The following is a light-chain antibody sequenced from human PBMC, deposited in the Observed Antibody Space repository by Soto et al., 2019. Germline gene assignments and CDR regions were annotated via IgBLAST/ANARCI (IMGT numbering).Light chain of an antibody. CDR2: DAS. CDR3: QQYFHRLLT. V-gene: IGKV1-33*01. J-gene: IGKJ4*01. CDR1: QDISNN. Sequence: DIQMTQSPSSLSASIGDRVTITCQASQDISNNLSWYQQKPGKAPKLLIYDASNLKTGVTSRFTGSGSETDFTFTISSLQPEDIATYYCQQYFHRLLTFGGGTKV.